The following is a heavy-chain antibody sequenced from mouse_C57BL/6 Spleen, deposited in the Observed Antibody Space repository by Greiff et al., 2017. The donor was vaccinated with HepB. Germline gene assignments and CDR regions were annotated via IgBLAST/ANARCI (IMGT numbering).Heavy chain of an antibody. J-gene: IGHJ4*01. V-gene: IGHV1-26*01. CDR2: INPNNGGT. D-gene: IGHD1-1*01. Sequence: EVQLQQSGPELVKPGASVKISCKASGYTFTDYYMNWVKQSHGKSLEWIGDINPNNGGTSYNQKFKGKATLTVDKSSSTAYMELRSLTSEDSAVYYCARSNYYGGHAMDYWGQGTSVTVSS. CDR3: ARSNYYGGHAMDY. CDR1: GYTFTDYY.